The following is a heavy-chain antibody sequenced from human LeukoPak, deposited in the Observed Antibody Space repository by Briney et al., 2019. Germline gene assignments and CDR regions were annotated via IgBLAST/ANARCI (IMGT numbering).Heavy chain of an antibody. Sequence: PGGSLRLSCAASGFTFSSYAMSWVRQAPGKGLEWVSAISGSGGSTYYADSVKGRFTISRDNSKNTLYLQMNSLRAEDTAVYYCAKDHPVTFTMIVVVEGFQHWGQGTLVTVSS. V-gene: IGHV3-23*01. D-gene: IGHD3-22*01. CDR2: ISGSGGST. CDR1: GFTFSSYA. J-gene: IGHJ1*01. CDR3: AKDHPVTFTMIVVVEGFQH.